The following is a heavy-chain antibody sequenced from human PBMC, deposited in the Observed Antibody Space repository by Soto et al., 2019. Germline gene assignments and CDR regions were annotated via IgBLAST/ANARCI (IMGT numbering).Heavy chain of an antibody. CDR3: TTSNLGVDF. V-gene: IGHV3-15*01. Sequence: GGALRVSCAASGLIFSDVWMTWVRQAPGKGLEWVGRIKTKPDDGTIDYAAPVRGRFTISRDDSKNTRYLQMTSLTPDDTGVYYCTTSNLGVDFWGPGTLVTVSS. D-gene: IGHD1-1*01. J-gene: IGHJ4*02. CDR2: IKTKPDDGTI. CDR1: GLIFSDVW.